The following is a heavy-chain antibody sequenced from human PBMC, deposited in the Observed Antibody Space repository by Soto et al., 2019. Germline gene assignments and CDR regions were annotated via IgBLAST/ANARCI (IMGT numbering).Heavy chain of an antibody. CDR3: AKREKHFIAVAPPEFDP. Sequence: GGSLRLSCAASGFPFSSYWMSWVRQAPGKGLEWVANINGSGGGKYYADSVKGRFTISRDNSKNTLYLQMNSLRAEDTAVYYCAKREKHFIAVAPPEFDPWGQGTLVTVSS. CDR2: INGSGGGK. V-gene: IGHV3-23*01. D-gene: IGHD6-19*01. J-gene: IGHJ5*02. CDR1: GFPFSSYW.